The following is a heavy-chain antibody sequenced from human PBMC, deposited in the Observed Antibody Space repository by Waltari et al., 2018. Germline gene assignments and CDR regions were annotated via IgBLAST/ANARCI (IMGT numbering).Heavy chain of an antibody. J-gene: IGHJ4*02. Sequence: EVQLVESGGDWVQPGGSLRLSCAASGFAFDDYYMDWVRQTPGKGLEWLGRSRSKAGSYTTEYVPSVKGRFTISRDSSKNLLYIQMNSLKSEDTAVYYCARDSGGSYDYWGQGTVVTVSS. CDR3: ARDSGGSYDY. CDR2: SRSKAGSYTT. V-gene: IGHV3-72*01. CDR1: GFAFDDYY. D-gene: IGHD1-26*01.